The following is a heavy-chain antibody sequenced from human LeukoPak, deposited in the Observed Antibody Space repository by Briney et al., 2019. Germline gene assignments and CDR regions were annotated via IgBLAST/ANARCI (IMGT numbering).Heavy chain of an antibody. CDR3: AGTTGYSSGWPHADY. J-gene: IGHJ4*02. D-gene: IGHD6-19*01. CDR2: IYPGDSDT. Sequence: GESLKISCKGSGYSFTSYWIGWVRQMPGKGLEWMGIIYPGDSDTRYSPSFQGQVTISADKSISTAYLQWSSLKASDTAMYYCAGTTGYSSGWPHADYWGQGTLVTVSS. CDR1: GYSFTSYW. V-gene: IGHV5-51*01.